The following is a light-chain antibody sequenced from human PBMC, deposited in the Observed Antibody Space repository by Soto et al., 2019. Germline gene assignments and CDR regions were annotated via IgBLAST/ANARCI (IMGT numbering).Light chain of an antibody. J-gene: IGLJ2*01. CDR1: SSDVGGYNY. Sequence: QSVLTQAPSASGSPGQSVTISCTGTSSDVGGYNYVSWYQQHPGKTPKLMISEVSKRPSGVPDRFSGSKSGNTASLTVSGLQAEYEADYYCSSFAGNNNLVFGGGTKHTVL. CDR3: SSFAGNNNLV. V-gene: IGLV2-8*01. CDR2: EVS.